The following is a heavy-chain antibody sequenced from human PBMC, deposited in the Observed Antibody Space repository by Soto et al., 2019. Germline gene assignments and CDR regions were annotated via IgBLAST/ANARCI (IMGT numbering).Heavy chain of an antibody. CDR2: IIPIFGTA. Sequence: SVKVSRKASGATFTSSAMNWVRHAPGQGLKWMGGIIPIFGTANYAQKFQGRVTITADESTSTAYMELSSLRSEDTAVYYCARSHYYHSFFYSTTPFVSFDYWGQGTLVTVCS. CDR1: GATFTSSA. CDR3: ARSHYYHSFFYSTTPFVSFDY. J-gene: IGHJ4*02. D-gene: IGHD3-22*01. V-gene: IGHV1-69*13.